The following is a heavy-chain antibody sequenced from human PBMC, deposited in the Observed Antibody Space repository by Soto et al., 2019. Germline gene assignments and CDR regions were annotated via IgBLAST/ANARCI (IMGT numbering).Heavy chain of an antibody. CDR2: IYYSGST. J-gene: IGHJ4*02. CDR3: ARRGSSGWYDFDS. V-gene: IGHV4-39*01. D-gene: IGHD6-19*01. Sequence: SETLSLTCTVSGGSISSSSYYWGWIRQPPGKGLAWIGSIYYSGSTYYNPSLKSRVTISVDTSKNQFSLKLSSVTAADTAVYYCARRGSSGWYDFDSWGQGILVTVSS. CDR1: GGSISSSSYY.